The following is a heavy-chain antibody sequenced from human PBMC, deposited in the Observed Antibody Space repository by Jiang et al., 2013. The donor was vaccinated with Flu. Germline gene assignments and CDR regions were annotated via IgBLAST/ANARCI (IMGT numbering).Heavy chain of an antibody. CDR2: IDPSDSYT. D-gene: IGHD6-19*01. CDR3: ARHINVAGTPGAYDY. J-gene: IGHJ4*02. V-gene: IGHV5-10-1*01. Sequence: WVRQMPGKGLEWMGRIDPSDSYTNYSPSFQGHVTISADKSISTAYLQWSSLKASDTAMYYCARHINVAGTPGAYDYWGQGTLVTVSS.